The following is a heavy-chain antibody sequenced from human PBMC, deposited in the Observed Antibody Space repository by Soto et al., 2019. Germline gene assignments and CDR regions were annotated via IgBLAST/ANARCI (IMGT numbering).Heavy chain of an antibody. D-gene: IGHD2-2*03. CDR2: IIPIFGTA. CDR1: GGTFSSYA. Sequence: QVQLVQSGAEVKKPGSSVKVSCKASGGTFSSYAISWVRQAPGQGLEWMGGIIPIFGTANYVQKFQGRDTITSDQSTSTPYMELSSLRSEDTAVSYCTRDLVIVVVPAAIASGWFDRWGQGTLVTVCS. V-gene: IGHV1-69*01. CDR3: TRDLVIVVVPAAIASGWFDR. J-gene: IGHJ5*02.